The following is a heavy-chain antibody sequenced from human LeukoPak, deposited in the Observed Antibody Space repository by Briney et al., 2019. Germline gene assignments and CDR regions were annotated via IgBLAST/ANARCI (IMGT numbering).Heavy chain of an antibody. D-gene: IGHD1/OR15-1a*01. J-gene: IGHJ4*02. CDR2: TYYRSKWIS. CDR3: ARKGTVTTPFDY. CDR1: GDSVYSQSAA. Sequence: SQTLSLPCAISGDSVYSQSAAWNWIRQSPSRGLEWLGRTYYRSKWISDYAVSVKSRMTINADTSKNQFSLQVDSVTPEDTAVYYCARKGTVTTPFDYWGQGILVTVSS. V-gene: IGHV6-1*01.